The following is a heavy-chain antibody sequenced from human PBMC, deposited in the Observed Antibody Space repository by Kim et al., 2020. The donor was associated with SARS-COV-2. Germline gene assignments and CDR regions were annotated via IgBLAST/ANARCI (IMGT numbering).Heavy chain of an antibody. J-gene: IGHJ4*02. CDR3: ARGLSGSYSAVCY. CDR1: GFTFSDYY. Sequence: GGSLRLSCAASGFTFSDYYMSWIRQAPGKGLAGVSYISSSSSYTNYADSVKGRFTISRDNAKHSLYLQINSLKAEDTAVYYCARGLSGSYSAVCYWGQGTLVTVSS. D-gene: IGHD1-26*01. V-gene: IGHV3-11*06. CDR2: ISSSSSYT.